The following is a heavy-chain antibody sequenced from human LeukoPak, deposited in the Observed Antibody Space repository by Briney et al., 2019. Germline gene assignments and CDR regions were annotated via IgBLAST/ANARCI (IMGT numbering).Heavy chain of an antibody. Sequence: GGSLRLSCAASGFTCSSYWMTWVRQAPGKGLEWVANIKEDGSEKDYVDSVKGRFTISRDNARNSLYLQMNSLRAEDTAVYYCARNPELGLDSTGYGAFDIWGQGTMVTVSS. CDR1: GFTCSSYW. D-gene: IGHD3-22*01. CDR2: IKEDGSEK. V-gene: IGHV3-7*01. CDR3: ARNPELGLDSTGYGAFDI. J-gene: IGHJ3*02.